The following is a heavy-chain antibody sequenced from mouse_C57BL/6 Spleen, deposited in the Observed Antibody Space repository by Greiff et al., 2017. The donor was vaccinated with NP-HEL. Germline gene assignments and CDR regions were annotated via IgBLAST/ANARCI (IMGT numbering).Heavy chain of an antibody. CDR1: GYTFTNYW. D-gene: IGHD2-4*01. Sequence: VQLQQSGAALVRPGTSVKMSCKASGYTFTNYWIGWAKQRPGHGLEWIGDIYPGGGFTNYNEKFQGKAPLTADKSSSTAYMQVSSLTSEDSAIYYGARGGLYYDTYYAMEGWGKGTSVTVAS. J-gene: IGHJ4*01. V-gene: IGHV1-63*01. CDR2: IYPGGGFT. CDR3: ARGGLYYDTYYAMEG.